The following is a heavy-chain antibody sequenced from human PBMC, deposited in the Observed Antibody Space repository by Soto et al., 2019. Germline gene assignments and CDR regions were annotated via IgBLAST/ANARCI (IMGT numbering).Heavy chain of an antibody. J-gene: IGHJ4*02. D-gene: IGHD3-10*01. CDR2: ISAYNGNT. Sequence: ASVKVSCKASGYTFTSYGISGVRQAPGQGLEWMGWISAYNGNTNYAQKLQGRVTMTTDTSTSTAYMELRRLRSDDTAVYYCRWDYYGSGSTYYFDYWGQGTLVTVSS. CDR3: RWDYYGSGSTYYFDY. V-gene: IGHV1-18*01. CDR1: GYTFTSYG.